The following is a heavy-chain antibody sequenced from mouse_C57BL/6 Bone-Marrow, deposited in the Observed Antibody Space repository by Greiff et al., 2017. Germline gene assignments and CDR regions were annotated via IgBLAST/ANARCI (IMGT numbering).Heavy chain of an antibody. D-gene: IGHD2-2*01. CDR3: TTGGYEGFAY. Sequence: VQLQQSGAELVRPGASVKLSCTASGFNIKDDYMHWVKQRPEQGLEWIGWIDPENGDTEYASKFQGKATITADTSSNTAYLQLSSLTSEDTAVYYCTTGGYEGFAYWGQGTLVTVSA. J-gene: IGHJ3*01. CDR1: GFNIKDDY. V-gene: IGHV14-4*01. CDR2: IDPENGDT.